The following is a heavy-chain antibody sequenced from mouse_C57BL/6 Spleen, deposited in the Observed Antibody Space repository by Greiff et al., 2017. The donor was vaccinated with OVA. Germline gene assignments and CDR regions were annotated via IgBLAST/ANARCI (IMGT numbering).Heavy chain of an antibody. V-gene: IGHV1-52*01. J-gene: IGHJ2*01. D-gene: IGHD1-1*01. CDR1: GYTFTSYW. CDR3: ATSHYYGSSSYFDY. CDR2: IDPSDSET. Sequence: QVQLQQPGAELVRPGSSVKLSCKASGYTFTSYWMHWVKQRPIQGLEWIGKIDPSDSETHYNQKFKDKATLTVDKSSSTAYMQLSSLTSEHSAIYYCATSHYYGSSSYFDYWGQGTTLTVSS.